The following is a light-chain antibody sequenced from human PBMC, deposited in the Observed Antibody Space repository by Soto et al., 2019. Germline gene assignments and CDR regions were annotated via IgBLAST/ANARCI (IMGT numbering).Light chain of an antibody. V-gene: IGKV3-15*01. CDR2: GAS. CDR1: QTIHIS. CDR3: QQYDNWPPIT. J-gene: IGKJ4*01. Sequence: EIVMTQSLVTLSVSPGERATLSCRASQTIHISLAWYQQKPGQPPRLLIYGASTRATGVPARFSGSGSGTEFTLTISSLQSEDFAVYYCQQYDNWPPITFGGGTKVEIK.